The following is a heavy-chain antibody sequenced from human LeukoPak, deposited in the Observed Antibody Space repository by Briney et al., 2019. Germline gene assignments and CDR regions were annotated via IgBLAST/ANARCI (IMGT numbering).Heavy chain of an antibody. D-gene: IGHD1-26*01. V-gene: IGHV3-7*05. J-gene: IGHJ5*02. Sequence: PGGSLRLSCAASGFTFSSYWMSWVRQAPGKGLEWVANIKQDGSEKYYVDSVKGRFTISRDNAKNSLYLQMNSLRAEDTAVYYCARVRLGGSYPLNWFDPWGQGTLVTASS. CDR2: IKQDGSEK. CDR3: ARVRLGGSYPLNWFDP. CDR1: GFTFSSYW.